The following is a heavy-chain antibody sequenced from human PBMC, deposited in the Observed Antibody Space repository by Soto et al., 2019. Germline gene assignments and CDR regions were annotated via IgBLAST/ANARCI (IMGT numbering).Heavy chain of an antibody. V-gene: IGHV4-30-4*01. D-gene: IGHD3-22*01. Sequence: ASETLSLTCAVSGYSISSDDYYWSWIRQAPGRGLEWIGYIHSSGSIYYNPSLKSRATMSIDTAGNQFSLKVSSVTVADTAVYYCARDLDGLHDDTSGPFPRPGWGQGTLVTVSS. CDR1: GYSISSDDYY. CDR2: IHSSGSI. J-gene: IGHJ1*01. CDR3: ARDLDGLHDDTSGPFPRPG.